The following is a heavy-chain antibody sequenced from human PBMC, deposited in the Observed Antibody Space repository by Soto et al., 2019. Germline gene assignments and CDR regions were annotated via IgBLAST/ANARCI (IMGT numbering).Heavy chain of an antibody. V-gene: IGHV4-39*01. CDR1: GGSISSSSYY. D-gene: IGHD4-17*01. J-gene: IGHJ4*02. CDR3: ARYYGDLHPYSFDY. CDR2: IYYSGST. Sequence: QLQLQESGPGLVKPSETLSLTCTVSGGSISSSSYYWGWIRQPPGKGLEWIGSIYYSGSTYYNPSLKSRVTISVAIAMNPFSLKLSSVTAADTAVYYCARYYGDLHPYSFDYWGPGTLVTVSS.